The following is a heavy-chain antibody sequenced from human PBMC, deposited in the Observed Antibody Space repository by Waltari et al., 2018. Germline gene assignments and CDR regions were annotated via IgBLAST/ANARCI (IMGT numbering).Heavy chain of an antibody. J-gene: IGHJ4*02. CDR2: INPNSGGT. Sequence: QVQLVQSGAEVKKPGASVQVSCKASGYTSTAYYLHWVRQAPAQGLEWMGWINPNSGGTNYAQKFQGRVTMTRDTSISTAYMELSRLRSDDTAVYYCARGPPDDYGGKGVFDYWGQGTLVTVSS. D-gene: IGHD4-17*01. V-gene: IGHV1-2*02. CDR3: ARGPPDDYGGKGVFDY. CDR1: GYTSTAYY.